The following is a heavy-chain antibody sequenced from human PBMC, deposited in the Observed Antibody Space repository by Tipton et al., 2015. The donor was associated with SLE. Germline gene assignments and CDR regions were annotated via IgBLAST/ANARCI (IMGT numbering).Heavy chain of an antibody. V-gene: IGHV4-59*01. CDR3: ARLRQLDYYDYLSKTYRDSYYFDS. CDR2: IYHSGIT. Sequence: TLSLTCSVSGASISSYYWTWIRQPPGKGLEWIAYIYHSGITNYNPSLQSRVTISIDTSKNQFSLTLTSLTAADTALYYCARLRQLDYYDYLSKTYRDSYYFDSWGQGTLVTVSS. D-gene: IGHD3-16*01. J-gene: IGHJ4*02. CDR1: GASISSYY.